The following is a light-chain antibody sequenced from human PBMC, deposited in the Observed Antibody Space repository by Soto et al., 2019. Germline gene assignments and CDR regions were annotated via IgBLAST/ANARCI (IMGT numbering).Light chain of an antibody. CDR3: QHYDNLPPYT. CDR2: DAS. Sequence: DLQMTQSPSSLSASIGDRVTITCQASQDINNYLNWYQHKPGKAPKLLIYDASNLETGVPLRFSGSGSGTHFSFTISSLQPEDIATYYCQHYDNLPPYTFGQGTKLEI. V-gene: IGKV1-33*01. CDR1: QDINNY. J-gene: IGKJ2*01.